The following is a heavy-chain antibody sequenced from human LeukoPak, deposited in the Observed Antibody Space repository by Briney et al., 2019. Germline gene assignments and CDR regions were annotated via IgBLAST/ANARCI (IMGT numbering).Heavy chain of an antibody. CDR3: AGCKDYYVSGSYYKTFDY. Sequence: SETLSLTCTVSGDSISSSSYYWGWIRQPPGKGLEWIVSIPYSGSTYYNPSLKSRVTISVDTSKNQFSLKLSSVTAADTAVYYCAGCKDYYVSGSYYKTFDYWGQGTLVTVSS. CDR1: GDSISSSSYY. CDR2: IPYSGST. V-gene: IGHV4-39*07. D-gene: IGHD3-10*01. J-gene: IGHJ4*02.